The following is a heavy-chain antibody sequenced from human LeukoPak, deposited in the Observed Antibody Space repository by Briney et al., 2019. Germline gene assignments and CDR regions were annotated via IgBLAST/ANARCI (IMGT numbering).Heavy chain of an antibody. V-gene: IGHV3-53*01. J-gene: IGHJ5*02. Sequence: GGSPRLSCAASGFTVSNNYMSWVRQAPGKGLEWVSVIYSGGSTYYADSVKGRFTISRDNSKNTLYLQMNSLRAEDTAVYYCARDLYTSGYYASWGQGTLVTVSS. CDR1: GFTVSNNY. CDR3: ARDLYTSGYYAS. CDR2: IYSGGST. D-gene: IGHD3-22*01.